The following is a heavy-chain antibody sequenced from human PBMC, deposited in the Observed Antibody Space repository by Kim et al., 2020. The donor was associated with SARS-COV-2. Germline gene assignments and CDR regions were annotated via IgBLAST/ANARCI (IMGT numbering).Heavy chain of an antibody. CDR2: IYNSGST. J-gene: IGHJ4*02. Sequence: SETLSLTCTVSGGSISSYYWSWIRQPPGKGLEWIGYIYNSGSTNYNPSLKRRVTISVDTSKHQSSLKLSSVTAADTAGYYCARRYCSGGSCYGPSNFDYWGQGDLGSVSS. CDR3: ARRYCSGGSCYGPSNFDY. CDR1: GGSISSYY. D-gene: IGHD2-15*01. V-gene: IGHV4-59*08.